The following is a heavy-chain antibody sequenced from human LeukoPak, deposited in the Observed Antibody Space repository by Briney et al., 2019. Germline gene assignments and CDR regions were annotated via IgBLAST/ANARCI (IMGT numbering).Heavy chain of an antibody. D-gene: IGHD4-17*01. Sequence: QPGGSLRLSCAASGFTFSSYGMHWVRPAPGKGLEWVAVIWYDGSNKYYADSVKGRFTISRDNSKNTLYLQMNSLRAEDTAVYYCAKSDDYGDYGTSDYWGQGTLVTVSS. CDR3: AKSDDYGDYGTSDY. CDR1: GFTFSSYG. J-gene: IGHJ4*02. CDR2: IWYDGSNK. V-gene: IGHV3-33*06.